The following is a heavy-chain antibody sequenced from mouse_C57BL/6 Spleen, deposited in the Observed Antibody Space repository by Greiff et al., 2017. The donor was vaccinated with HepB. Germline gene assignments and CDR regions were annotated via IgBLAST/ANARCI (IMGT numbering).Heavy chain of an antibody. J-gene: IGHJ2*01. CDR1: GYTFTSYW. V-gene: IGHV1-50*01. Sequence: QVQLQQPGAELVKPGASVKLSCKASGYTFTSYWMQWVKQRPGQGLEWIGEIDPSDSYTNYNQKFKGKATLTVDTSSSTAYMQLSSLTSEDSAVYYCPRREDGNYERYYFDYWGQGTTLTVSS. D-gene: IGHD2-1*01. CDR2: IDPSDSYT. CDR3: PRREDGNYERYYFDY.